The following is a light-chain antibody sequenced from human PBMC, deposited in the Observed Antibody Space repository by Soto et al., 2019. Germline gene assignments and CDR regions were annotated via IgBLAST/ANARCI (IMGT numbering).Light chain of an antibody. CDR2: EVS. Sequence: SALTQPASVSGSPGQSITISCTGTSSDIGGYNYVSWYQQHPGKVPKFMIYEVSNRPSGVSDRFSGSKSGNTASLTISGLQAEDEADYYCSSYTSSNTFVFGTGTKVTVL. CDR1: SSDIGGYNY. J-gene: IGLJ1*01. CDR3: SSYTSSNTFV. V-gene: IGLV2-14*01.